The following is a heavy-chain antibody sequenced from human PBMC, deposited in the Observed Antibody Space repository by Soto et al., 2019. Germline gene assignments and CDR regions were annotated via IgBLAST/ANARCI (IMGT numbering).Heavy chain of an antibody. CDR3: ARVDLYSYGFGGFDY. D-gene: IGHD5-18*01. CDR2: IWYDGSNK. J-gene: IGHJ4*02. Sequence: QVQLVESGGGVVQPGRSLRLSCAASGFTFSSYGMHWVRQAPGKGLEWVAVIWYDGSNKYYADSVKGRFTISRDNSKNTLYLPMNSLRAEDTAVYYCARVDLYSYGFGGFDYWGQGTLVTVSS. CDR1: GFTFSSYG. V-gene: IGHV3-33*01.